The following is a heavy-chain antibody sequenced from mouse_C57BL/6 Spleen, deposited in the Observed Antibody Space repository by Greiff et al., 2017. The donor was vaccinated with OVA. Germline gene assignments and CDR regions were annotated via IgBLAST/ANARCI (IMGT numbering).Heavy chain of an antibody. D-gene: IGHD2-14*01. V-gene: IGHV5-6*01. CDR1: GFTFSSYG. CDR2: ISSGGSYT. CDR3: ARGGTEYFDY. J-gene: IGHJ2*01. Sequence: EVKVVESGGDLVKPGGSLKLSCAASGFTFSSYGMSWVRQTPDKRLEWVATISSGGSYTYYPDSVKGRFTISRDNAKNTLYLQMSSLKSEDTAMYYCARGGTEYFDYWGQGTTLTVSS.